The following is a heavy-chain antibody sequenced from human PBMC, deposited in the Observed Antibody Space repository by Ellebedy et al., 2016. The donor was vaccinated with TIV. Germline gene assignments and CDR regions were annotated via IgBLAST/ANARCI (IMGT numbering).Heavy chain of an antibody. D-gene: IGHD1-26*01. CDR1: GFIFTNYA. Sequence: GGSLRLXXSASGFIFTNYAMHWVRQAPGKGLEWLAVISYDGSKNNYAVSVKGRFTISRDNSKNTLYLQMNSLRAEDTAVYYCAKDFPMHSGSYFPNYYYYGMDVWGQGTTVTVSS. CDR2: ISYDGSKN. CDR3: AKDFPMHSGSYFPNYYYYGMDV. V-gene: IGHV3-30-3*02. J-gene: IGHJ6*02.